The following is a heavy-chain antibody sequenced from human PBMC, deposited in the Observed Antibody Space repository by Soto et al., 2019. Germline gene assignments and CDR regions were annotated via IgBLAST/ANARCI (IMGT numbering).Heavy chain of an antibody. D-gene: IGHD3-9*01. J-gene: IGHJ6*02. CDR3: AREDFDWFTPSAQYGMDV. V-gene: IGHV3-30-3*01. Sequence: GSLRLSCAASGFTFSSYAMHWVRQAPGKGLEWVAVISYDGSNKYYADSVKGRFTISRDNSKNTLYLQMNSLRAEDTAVYYCAREDFDWFTPSAQYGMDVWGQGTTVTVSS. CDR2: ISYDGSNK. CDR1: GFTFSSYA.